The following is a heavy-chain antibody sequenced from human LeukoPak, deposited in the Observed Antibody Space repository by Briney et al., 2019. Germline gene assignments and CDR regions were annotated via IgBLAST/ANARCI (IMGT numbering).Heavy chain of an antibody. J-gene: IGHJ6*02. Sequence: SETLSLTCTVSGGSISSYYWSWVRQPPGEGMEWIGYIHYSGSTKYNPSLKSRVTISVDTSKNQFSLKLSSVTAADTAVYYCARDTMSGDYGMDVWGQGTTVTVSS. V-gene: IGHV4-59*12. CDR2: IHYSGST. CDR1: GGSISSYY. D-gene: IGHD5-24*01. CDR3: ARDTMSGDYGMDV.